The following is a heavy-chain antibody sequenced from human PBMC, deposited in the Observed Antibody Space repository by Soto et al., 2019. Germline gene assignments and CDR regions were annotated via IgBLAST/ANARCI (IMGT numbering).Heavy chain of an antibody. D-gene: IGHD2-15*01. Sequence: QVQLVQSGAEVKKTGASVKISCKASGYTFTSYTMNWLRQAPGQRLEWMGWINPDNGNTKSSQKFQDRVIITRDPSASTAYMDLSSLRSEDTAVYYCARGIATGQLDPWGQGTLVTVSS. CDR2: INPDNGNT. J-gene: IGHJ5*02. V-gene: IGHV1-3*01. CDR3: ARGIATGQLDP. CDR1: GYTFTSYT.